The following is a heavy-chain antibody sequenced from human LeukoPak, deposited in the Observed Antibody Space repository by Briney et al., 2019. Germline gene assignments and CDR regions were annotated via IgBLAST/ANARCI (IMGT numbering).Heavy chain of an antibody. CDR2: IYYSGST. Sequence: PSETLSLTCTVSGGSISSYYWSWIRQPPGKGLEWIGYIYYSGSTNYNPSLKSRVTISVDTSKNQFSLKLSSVTAADTAVYYCASRRAGAHYDYVWGSYRNDYWGQGTLVTVSS. CDR3: ASRRAGAHYDYVWGSYRNDY. CDR1: GGSISSYY. D-gene: IGHD3-16*02. V-gene: IGHV4-59*12. J-gene: IGHJ4*02.